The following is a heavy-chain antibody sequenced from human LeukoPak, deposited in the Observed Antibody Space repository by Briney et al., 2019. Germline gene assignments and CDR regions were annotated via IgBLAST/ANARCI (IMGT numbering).Heavy chain of an antibody. V-gene: IGHV3-30*18. CDR3: AKDYYDSSVRGAFDI. Sequence: PGGSLRLSCAASGFTFSSYGMHWVRQAPGKGLEWVAVISYDGSNKYYADSVKGRFTISRDNSKNTLYLQMNSLRAEDTAVYYCAKDYYDSSVRGAFDIWGQGTMVTVSS. J-gene: IGHJ3*02. CDR1: GFTFSSYG. CDR2: ISYDGSNK. D-gene: IGHD3-22*01.